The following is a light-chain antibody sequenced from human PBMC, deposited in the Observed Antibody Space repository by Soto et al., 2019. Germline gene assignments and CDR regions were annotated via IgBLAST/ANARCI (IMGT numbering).Light chain of an antibody. J-gene: IGLJ3*02. CDR2: GND. CDR1: SSNIGSST. V-gene: IGLV1-44*01. Sequence: QAVVTQPPSASGIPGQRVTISCSGSSSNIGSSTVNWYQQLPGTAPKLLIYGNDQRPSGVPDRFSGSKSGTSASLAFSGLQSEDEADYYCSSWDDSLNAWVFGGGTKLTVL. CDR3: SSWDDSLNAWV.